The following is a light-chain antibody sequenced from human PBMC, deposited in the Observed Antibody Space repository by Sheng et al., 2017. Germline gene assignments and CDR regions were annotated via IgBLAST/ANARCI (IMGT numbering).Light chain of an antibody. J-gene: IGLJ7*01. CDR1: SSNIGNNY. CDR3: GTWDSSLSAAV. Sequence: QSVLTQPPSVSAAPGQKVTISCSGSSSNIGNNYVSWYQQLPGTAPKLLIYDNNKRPSGIPDRFSGSKSGTSATLGITGLQTGDEADYYCGTWDSSLSAAVFGGGTQ. CDR2: DNN. V-gene: IGLV1-51*01.